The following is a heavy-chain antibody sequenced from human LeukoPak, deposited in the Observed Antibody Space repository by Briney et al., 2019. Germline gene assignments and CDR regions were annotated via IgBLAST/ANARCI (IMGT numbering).Heavy chain of an antibody. CDR2: IYTSGST. CDR3: ARQVDYYYYMDV. CDR1: GGSISSYY. Sequence: SETLSLTCTVSGGSISSYYWSWIRQPPGKGLEWIGYIYTSGSTNYNPSLKSRVTILVDTSKNHFFLRQSSVTAADHAVYYCARQVDYYYYMDVWGKGTTVTVSS. J-gene: IGHJ6*03. V-gene: IGHV4-4*09.